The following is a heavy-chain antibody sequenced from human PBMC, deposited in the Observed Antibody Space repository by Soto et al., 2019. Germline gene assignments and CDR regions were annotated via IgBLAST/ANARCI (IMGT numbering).Heavy chain of an antibody. J-gene: IGHJ4*02. V-gene: IGHV3-23*01. CDR3: VRGIYPSSAGGPFDL. CDR1: GFVFSNYA. CDR2: ITASGGTT. Sequence: EVQLLESGGGLVQSGGSLTISCTASGFVFSNYAVTRVRRTPGQGLEWVSAITASGGTTYYADSVKGRFTISRDNSRDNLFLHMSSLRADDTALYYCVRGIYPSSAGGPFDLWGQGTLVTVSS. D-gene: IGHD5-12*01.